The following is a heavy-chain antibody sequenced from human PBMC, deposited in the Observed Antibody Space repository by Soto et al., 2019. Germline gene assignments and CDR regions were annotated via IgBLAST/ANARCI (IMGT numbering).Heavy chain of an antibody. D-gene: IGHD6-19*01. V-gene: IGHV1-69*02. CDR1: GGTFSSYT. J-gene: IGHJ4*02. CDR3: ARTSSGWSQGFDY. CDR2: IIPILGIA. Sequence: SVKVSCKASGGTFSSYTISWGRQAPGQGLEWMGRIIPILGIANYAQKFQGRVTITADKSTSTAYMELSSLRSEDTAVYYCARTSSGWSQGFDYWGQGTLVTVSS.